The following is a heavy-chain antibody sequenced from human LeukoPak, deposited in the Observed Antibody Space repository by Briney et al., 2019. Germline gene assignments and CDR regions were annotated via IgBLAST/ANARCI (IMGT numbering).Heavy chain of an antibody. J-gene: IGHJ5*02. CDR1: GATFSSYA. Sequence: ASVKLSCKASGATFSSYAISWVRQAPGQGLEWMGRIIPILDIANYAQKFQGIVTITTDKSTSTPYMELSSLRSEETAVYYCARASPSFPWGQGTLVTVS. CDR2: IIPILDIA. CDR3: ARASPSFP. V-gene: IGHV1-69*04.